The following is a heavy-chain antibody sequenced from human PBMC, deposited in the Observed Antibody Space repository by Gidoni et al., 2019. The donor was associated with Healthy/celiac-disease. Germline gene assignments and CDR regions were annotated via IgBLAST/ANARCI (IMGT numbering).Heavy chain of an antibody. CDR1: GYPIRSGYY. D-gene: IGHD2-21*02. J-gene: IGHJ5*02. V-gene: IGHV4-38-2*02. Sequence: QVQLQESGPGLVKPSETLSLTCTVSGYPIRSGYYCGWIRQPPGKGLEWIGRIYHSGRTYYNPSLKSRVTISVDTSKNQFSLKLSSVTAADTAVYYCARIKTTYVVVTATSAGWFDPWGQGTLVTVSS. CDR2: IYHSGRT. CDR3: ARIKTTYVVVTATSAGWFDP.